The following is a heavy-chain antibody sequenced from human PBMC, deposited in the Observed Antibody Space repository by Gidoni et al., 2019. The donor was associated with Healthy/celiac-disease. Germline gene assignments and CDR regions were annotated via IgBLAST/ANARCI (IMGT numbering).Heavy chain of an antibody. CDR2: IYYSGST. CDR1: GGSISSYY. CDR3: ARGYDDSSGYYTYWYFDL. J-gene: IGHJ2*01. D-gene: IGHD3-22*01. V-gene: IGHV4-59*01. Sequence: QVQLQESGPGLVKPSETLSLTCPVSGGSISSYYWSWIRQPPGKGLEWIGYIYYSGSTNYNPSLKSRVTISVDTSKNQFSLKLSSVTAADTAVYYCARGYDDSSGYYTYWYFDLWGRGTLVTVSS.